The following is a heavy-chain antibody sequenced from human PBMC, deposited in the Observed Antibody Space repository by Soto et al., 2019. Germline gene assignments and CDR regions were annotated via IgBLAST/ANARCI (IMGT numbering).Heavy chain of an antibody. V-gene: IGHV1-3*01. Sequence: QVQLVQSGAEVKKPGASVKVSCKASGYTFTSYAMHWVRQAPGQRLEWMGWINAGNGNTKYSQKFQGRVTITRDTAESTAYMELSSLRSEDTAVYHCARSSGYYGVDDWGQGTLVTVSS. CDR3: ARSSGYYGVDD. CDR2: INAGNGNT. CDR1: GYTFTSYA. D-gene: IGHD3-22*01. J-gene: IGHJ4*02.